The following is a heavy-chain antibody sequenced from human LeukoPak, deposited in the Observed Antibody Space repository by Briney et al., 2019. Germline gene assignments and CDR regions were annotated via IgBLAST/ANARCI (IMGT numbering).Heavy chain of an antibody. CDR2: ISDSGGSI. CDR1: GITLSNYG. CDR3: AKRGVVIRVILVGFHKEAYYFDS. J-gene: IGHJ4*02. D-gene: IGHD3-22*01. V-gene: IGHV3-23*01. Sequence: GGSLRLSCAVSGITLSNYGMSWVRQAPGKGLEWVAGISDSGGSINYADSVKGRFTISRDNPKNTLYLQMNSLRAEDTAVYFCAKRGVVIRVILVGFHKEAYYFDSWGQGALVTVSS.